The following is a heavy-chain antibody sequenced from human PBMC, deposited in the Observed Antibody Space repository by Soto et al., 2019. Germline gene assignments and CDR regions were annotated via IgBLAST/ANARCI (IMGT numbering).Heavy chain of an antibody. CDR2: INHSGST. CDR3: ARIVGATADY. Sequence: SETLSLTCAVYGGSFSGYYWSWIRQPPGKGLEWIGEINHSGSTNYNPSLKSRVTISVDTSKNQFSLQLNSVTPEDTAVYYCARIVGATADYWGQGTLVTVS. D-gene: IGHD1-26*01. CDR1: GGSFSGYY. J-gene: IGHJ4*02. V-gene: IGHV4-34*01.